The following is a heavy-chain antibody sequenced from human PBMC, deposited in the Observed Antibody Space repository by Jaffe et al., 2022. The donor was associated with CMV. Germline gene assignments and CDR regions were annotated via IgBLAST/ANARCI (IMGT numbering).Heavy chain of an antibody. V-gene: IGHV3-33*06. CDR1: GFTFSSYG. J-gene: IGHJ6*03. Sequence: QVQLVESGGGVVQPGRSLRLSCAASGFTFSSYGMHWVRQAPGKGLEWVAVIWYDGSNKYYADSVKGRFTISRDNSKNTLYLQMNSLRAEDTAVYYCAKTGGDVNSWYGGYYYYYMDVWGKGTTVTVSS. CDR2: IWYDGSNK. CDR3: AKTGGDVNSWYGGYYYYYMDV. D-gene: IGHD6-13*01.